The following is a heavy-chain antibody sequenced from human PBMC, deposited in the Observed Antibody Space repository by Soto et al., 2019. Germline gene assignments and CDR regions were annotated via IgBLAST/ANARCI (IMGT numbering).Heavy chain of an antibody. V-gene: IGHV1-69*13. D-gene: IGHD1-26*01. CDR2: IIPIFGTA. J-gene: IGHJ4*01. CDR1: GGTFNTYT. Sequence: SVKVSCKASGGTFNTYTFSWVRQAPGQGLEWMGSIIPIFGTAHYAQSFQGRLSITADQSSTTTYMELRSLTSHDTALYYCARIPRYSFPTSDPLDNWGQGTLVTVSS. CDR3: ARIPRYSFPTSDPLDN.